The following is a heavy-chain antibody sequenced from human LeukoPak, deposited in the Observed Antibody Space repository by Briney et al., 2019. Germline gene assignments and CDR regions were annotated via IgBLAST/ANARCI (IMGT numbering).Heavy chain of an antibody. Sequence: GGSLRLSCTASGFSFGDYAMSWVRQAPGKGLEWVGFIRSKAYGGTTEYAASVKGRFTISRDDSKSIAYLQMDSLKTEDTAVYYCTRDNRHGNYRIDYWGQGTLVTVSS. CDR2: IRSKAYGGTT. V-gene: IGHV3-49*04. CDR1: GFSFGDYA. CDR3: TRDNRHGNYRIDY. J-gene: IGHJ4*02. D-gene: IGHD1-7*01.